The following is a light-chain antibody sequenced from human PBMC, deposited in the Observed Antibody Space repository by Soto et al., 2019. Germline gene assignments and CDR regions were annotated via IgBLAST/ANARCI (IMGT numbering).Light chain of an antibody. Sequence: QSALAQPASVSGSPGQSITISCTGASGYVGTYSLVSWYQQHPGKAPKVVIYEGHKRPSGVPDRFSGSTSVNTASLTISGLQTDDEADYYCSSYTSSRSLDYVFGTGTKVTVL. CDR1: SGYVGTYSL. CDR3: SSYTSSRSLDYV. J-gene: IGLJ1*01. V-gene: IGLV2-14*02. CDR2: EGH.